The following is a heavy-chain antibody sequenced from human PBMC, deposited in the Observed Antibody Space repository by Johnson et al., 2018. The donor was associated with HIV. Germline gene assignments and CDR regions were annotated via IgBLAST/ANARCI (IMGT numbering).Heavy chain of an antibody. CDR2: INWSGGST. CDR1: GFTFSDYY. V-gene: IGHV3-11*01. J-gene: IGHJ3*02. Sequence: QVQLVESGGGLVKPGGSLRLSCAASGFTFSDYYMSWVRQAPGKGLEWVSGINWSGGSTGYADSVKGRFTISRDNSKNTLYLQMNSLRAEDTAVYYCARGGLLSPDAFDIWGQGTMVTVSS. CDR3: ARGGLLSPDAFDI. D-gene: IGHD2-21*02.